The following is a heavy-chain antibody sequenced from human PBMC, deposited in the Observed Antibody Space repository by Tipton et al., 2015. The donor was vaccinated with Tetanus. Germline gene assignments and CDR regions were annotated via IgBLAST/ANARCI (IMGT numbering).Heavy chain of an antibody. CDR2: ISGSGGST. CDR3: AKGGTIMIWNYYFDS. D-gene: IGHD3-16*01. J-gene: IGHJ4*02. CDR1: GFAFSAYW. V-gene: IGHV3-23*01. Sequence: SLRLSCAASGFAFSAYWMYWVRQAPGKGLEWVSGISGSGGSTYYADSVKGRFTISRDNSKNTLYLQMNSLRAEDTAVYYCAKGGTIMIWNYYFDSWGQGTLVTVSS.